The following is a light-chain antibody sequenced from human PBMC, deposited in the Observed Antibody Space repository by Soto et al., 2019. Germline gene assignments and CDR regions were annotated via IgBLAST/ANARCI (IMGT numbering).Light chain of an antibody. CDR3: QQYNNWPPWT. J-gene: IGKJ1*01. CDR1: QSVSSN. V-gene: IGKV3-15*01. CDR2: GAS. Sequence: EIVLTQSPATLSLSPGERATLSCRASQSVSSNLAWYQQKPGQAPRLLIYGASTRATGIPARFSGSGSVTEFTLTISSLQSEDFAVYYCQQYNNWPPWTFGQGTKVDIK.